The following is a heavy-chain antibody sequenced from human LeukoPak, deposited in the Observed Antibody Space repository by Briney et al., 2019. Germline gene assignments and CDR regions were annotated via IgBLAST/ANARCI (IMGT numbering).Heavy chain of an antibody. D-gene: IGHD3-10*01. CDR1: GGSISSGDYY. CDR2: IYYSGST. V-gene: IGHV4-30-4*01. CDR3: ARGRYYGSGSYYYYYYYGMDV. J-gene: IGHJ6*02. Sequence: SETLSLTCTVSGGSISSGDYYWSWIRQPPGKGLEWIGYIYYSGSTYYNPSLESRVTISVDTSKNQFSLKLSSVTAADTAVYYCARGRYYGSGSYYYYYYYGMDVWGQGTTVTVSS.